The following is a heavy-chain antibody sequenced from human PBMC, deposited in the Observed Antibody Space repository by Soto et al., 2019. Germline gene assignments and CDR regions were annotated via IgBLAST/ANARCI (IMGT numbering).Heavy chain of an antibody. J-gene: IGHJ6*02. V-gene: IGHV3-23*01. CDR1: GFTFSSYA. CDR2: ITGSGGRT. CDR3: AKGLTGAPYYAMDV. D-gene: IGHD7-27*01. Sequence: EVQLLESGGGLVQPGGSLRLSCAASGFTFSSYAMSWVRQAPGKGLEWVSAITGSGGRTYYADSVKGRFTISRDNSKHTLYLQMNSLRAEDTAVYYCAKGLTGAPYYAMDVWGQGTTVTVSS.